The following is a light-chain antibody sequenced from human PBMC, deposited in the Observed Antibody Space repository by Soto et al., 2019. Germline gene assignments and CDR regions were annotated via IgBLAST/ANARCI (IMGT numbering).Light chain of an antibody. CDR1: QTIRYS. J-gene: IGKJ1*01. CDR2: DAS. Sequence: DIQMTQSPSSLSASVGERVTITCRASQTIRYSLNWYQQKPGKAPKVLIYDASTLQSGVPPRFSGSGSGTDFGLTISSLQPEDFATYYCHQSAGSRTWTFGQGTRVEAK. V-gene: IGKV1-39*01. CDR3: HQSAGSRTWT.